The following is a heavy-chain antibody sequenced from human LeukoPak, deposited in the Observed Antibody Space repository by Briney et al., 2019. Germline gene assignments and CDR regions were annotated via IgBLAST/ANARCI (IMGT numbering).Heavy chain of an antibody. CDR2: IRYDGSNK. J-gene: IGHJ4*02. Sequence: GGSLRLSCAASGFTFSSYGMHWVRQAPGKGLEWVAFIRYDGSNKYYADSVKGRFTISRDNSKNTLYLQMNSLRAEDTAVYYCAKAHQRWPGYCSGGSCYSQDYWGQGTLVTVSS. V-gene: IGHV3-30*02. D-gene: IGHD2-15*01. CDR3: AKAHQRWPGYCSGGSCYSQDY. CDR1: GFTFSSYG.